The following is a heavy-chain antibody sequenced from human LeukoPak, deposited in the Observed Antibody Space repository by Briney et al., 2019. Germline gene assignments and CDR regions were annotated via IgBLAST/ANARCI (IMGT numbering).Heavy chain of an antibody. Sequence: TPSETLSLTCTVSGVFITSYYWSWIRQPPGKGLEWIGYIFYNGSPNYNPSLKSRVTISIDTSENQFSLKLTSVTAADTAVYYCARDSPPWAAGAVPFDYWGQGTLVTVSS. CDR2: IFYNGSP. CDR3: ARDSPPWAAGAVPFDY. V-gene: IGHV4-59*01. CDR1: GVFITSYY. D-gene: IGHD6-13*01. J-gene: IGHJ4*02.